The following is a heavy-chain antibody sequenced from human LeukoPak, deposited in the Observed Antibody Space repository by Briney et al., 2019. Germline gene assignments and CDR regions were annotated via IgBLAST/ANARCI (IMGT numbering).Heavy chain of an antibody. CDR3: AREGAAGNGWFDP. V-gene: IGHV4-39*07. CDR2: IYYSGST. Sequence: SETLSLTCTVSGGSLSSSSYYWGWVRQPPGKGLEWLGSIYYSGSTYYNPSLKSRVTISVDTSKNQFSLKLSSVTAADTAVYYCAREGAAGNGWFDPWGQGTLVTVSS. CDR1: GGSLSSSSYY. D-gene: IGHD6-13*01. J-gene: IGHJ5*02.